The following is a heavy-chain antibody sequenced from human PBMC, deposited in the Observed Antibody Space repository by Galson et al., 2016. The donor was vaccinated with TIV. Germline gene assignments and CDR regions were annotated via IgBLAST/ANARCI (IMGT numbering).Heavy chain of an antibody. Sequence: SLRLSCAASGFTFGDYAMSWVRQAPGKGLEWVSGITWNSVCIDYADSVKGRFTISRDNAKNSLYLQMNSLRPDDTALYYCAKEQSCGGDCYLFDFWGQGALVTVSS. CDR2: ITWNSVCI. CDR1: GFTFGDYA. CDR3: AKEQSCGGDCYLFDF. D-gene: IGHD2-21*02. J-gene: IGHJ4*02. V-gene: IGHV3-9*01.